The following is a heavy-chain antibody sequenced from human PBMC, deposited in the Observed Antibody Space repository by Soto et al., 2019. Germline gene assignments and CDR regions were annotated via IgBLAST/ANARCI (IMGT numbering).Heavy chain of an antibody. Sequence: GGSMRLSCSASGFTFRNYTMHWVRQAPGKGLEYVSAISSSGGSTYNADSVKGRFTISRDNSKNTLYLQMSSLRPEDTAVYYCVKAPFLRYFEWLSPFAYWGQGT. CDR2: ISSSGGST. D-gene: IGHD3-9*01. CDR3: VKAPFLRYFEWLSPFAY. CDR1: GFTFRNYT. J-gene: IGHJ4*02. V-gene: IGHV3-64D*06.